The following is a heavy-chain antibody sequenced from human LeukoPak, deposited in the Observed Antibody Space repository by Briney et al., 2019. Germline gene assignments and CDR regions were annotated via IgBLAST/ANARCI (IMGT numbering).Heavy chain of an antibody. CDR1: GYTFTSYG. V-gene: IGHV1-46*01. Sequence: ASVKVSCKASGYTFTSYGISWVRQAPGQGLEWMGIITPSGDTTTYTQKLQGRVTITSDMFTGTVYMELRSLTSEETAVYYCARDVEKGYNYFDLWGQGTPVVVSS. J-gene: IGHJ4*02. CDR2: ITPSGDTT. CDR3: ARDVEKGYNYFDL. D-gene: IGHD5-24*01.